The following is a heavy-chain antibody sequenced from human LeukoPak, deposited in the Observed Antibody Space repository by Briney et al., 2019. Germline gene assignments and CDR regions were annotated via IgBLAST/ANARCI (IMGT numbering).Heavy chain of an antibody. CDR3: ARDDYDSSGNDAFDI. Sequence: SETLSLTCAVSGGSISSYYWSWIRQPPGKGLEWIGYIYYSGSTNYNPSLKSRVTISVDTSKNQFSLKLSSVTAADTAVYYCARDDYDSSGNDAFDIWGQGTMVTVSS. J-gene: IGHJ3*02. CDR1: GGSISSYY. V-gene: IGHV4-59*01. CDR2: IYYSGST. D-gene: IGHD3-22*01.